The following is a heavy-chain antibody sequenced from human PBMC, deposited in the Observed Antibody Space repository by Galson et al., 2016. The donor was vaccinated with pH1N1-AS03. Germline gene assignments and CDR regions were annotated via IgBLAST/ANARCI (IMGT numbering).Heavy chain of an antibody. CDR1: GFTFGSYA. V-gene: IGHV3-33*01. D-gene: IGHD4-17*01. Sequence: SLRLSCAASGFTFGSYAMHWVRQSPGMGLEWVAVVWYDGSQRYYADSVKGRFTISRDNNRNTKYLQMESLRAEDTAVYYCARDPYRDPTADFDYWGQGTLVTVSS. CDR3: ARDPYRDPTADFDY. J-gene: IGHJ4*02. CDR2: VWYDGSQR.